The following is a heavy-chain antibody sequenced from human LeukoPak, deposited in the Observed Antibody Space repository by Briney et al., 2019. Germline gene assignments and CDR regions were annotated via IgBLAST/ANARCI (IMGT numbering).Heavy chain of an antibody. CDR3: ARDTGGAGTGFDY. D-gene: IGHD2-8*02. CDR1: GDSVSSNSDT. CDR2: TYYRSTWYN. Sequence: SQTLSLTCAISGDSVSSNSDTWNWIRQSPSRGLEWLGRTYYRSTWYNDYALSVRGRIAVNPDTSKNQFSLQMNSVTPEDTAVYYCARDTGGAGTGFDYWGQGTLVTVSS. J-gene: IGHJ4*02. V-gene: IGHV6-1*01.